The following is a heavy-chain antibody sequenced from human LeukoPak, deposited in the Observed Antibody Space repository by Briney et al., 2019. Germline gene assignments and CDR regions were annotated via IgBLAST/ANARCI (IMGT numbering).Heavy chain of an antibody. CDR1: GGSISSGGYY. J-gene: IGHJ3*02. CDR3: ARGLGSSWYSSAFDI. Sequence: SETLSLTCTVSGGSISSGGYYWSWIRQHPGKGLEWIGYIYYSGSTNYNPSLKSRVTISVDTSKNQFSLKLSSVTAADTAVYYCARGLGSSWYSSAFDIWGQGTMVTVSS. V-gene: IGHV4-61*08. CDR2: IYYSGST. D-gene: IGHD6-13*01.